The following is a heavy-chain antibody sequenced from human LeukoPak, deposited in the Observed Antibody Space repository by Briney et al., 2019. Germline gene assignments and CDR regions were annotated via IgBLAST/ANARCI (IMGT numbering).Heavy chain of an antibody. D-gene: IGHD1-7*01. CDR2: IYYSGIT. CDR1: GGSIGTEEY. Sequence: SGTLSLTCAVSGGSIGTEEYWSWVRQPPGKGLEWIGEIYYSGITNYNPSLKSRVTISVDRPKNQFSLNLNSVTAADTAVYYCARWPVIGTARYFDYWGQGTLVTVS. CDR3: ARWPVIGTARYFDY. V-gene: IGHV4-4*02. J-gene: IGHJ4*02.